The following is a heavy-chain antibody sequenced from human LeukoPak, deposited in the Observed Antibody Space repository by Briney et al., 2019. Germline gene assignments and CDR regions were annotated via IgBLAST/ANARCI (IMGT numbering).Heavy chain of an antibody. CDR2: ISSSSSYI. D-gene: IGHD6-19*01. CDR3: AKDQNGYSSGWHRPNFFDY. V-gene: IGHV3-21*01. CDR1: GFTFSSYS. Sequence: GGSLRLSCAASGFTFSSYSMNWVRQAPGKGLEWVSSISSSSSYIYYADSVKGRFTISRDNAKNSLYLQMNSLRAEDTAVYYCAKDQNGYSSGWHRPNFFDYWGQGTLVTVSS. J-gene: IGHJ4*02.